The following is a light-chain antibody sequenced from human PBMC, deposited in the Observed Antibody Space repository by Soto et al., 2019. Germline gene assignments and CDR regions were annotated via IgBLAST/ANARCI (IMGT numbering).Light chain of an antibody. J-gene: IGKJ2*01. CDR2: AAS. CDR1: QSISSY. Sequence: DIQMTQSPSSLSASVGDRVTITCRASQSISSYLNWYQQKPGKAPKLLIYAASSLQSGVPSRFSGSGSGTDFTLSIRSLQPEEFSTYYCKQSYSTPSFGQGTKLEIK. V-gene: IGKV1-39*01. CDR3: KQSYSTPS.